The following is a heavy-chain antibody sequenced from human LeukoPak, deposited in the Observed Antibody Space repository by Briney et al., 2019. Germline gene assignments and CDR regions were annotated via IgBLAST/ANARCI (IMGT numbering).Heavy chain of an antibody. D-gene: IGHD1-7*01. V-gene: IGHV4-39*02. CDR2: VYHNGET. J-gene: IGHJ6*03. Sequence: SETLSLTCTVSGGSISSRGYHWGWIRQPPGKRLEWIATVYHNGETYNNPSLKSRVTMSVDTSKNQFSLKLSSVTAADTAVYYCARETIYYMDVWGKGTTVTVSS. CDR3: ARETIYYMDV. CDR1: GGSISSRGYH.